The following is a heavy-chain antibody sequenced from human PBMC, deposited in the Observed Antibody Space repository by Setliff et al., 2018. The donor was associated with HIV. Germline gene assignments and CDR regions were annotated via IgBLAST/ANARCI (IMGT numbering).Heavy chain of an antibody. J-gene: IGHJ2*01. CDR1: GFTFNSYG. D-gene: IGHD3-10*02. CDR3: ARDRFPQSNIFGAWYFDL. V-gene: IGHV3-30*02. CDR2: IWYDGSKK. Sequence: GGSLRLSCAASGFTFNSYGMNWVRQAPGKGLEWVAIIWYDGSKKYYADSVKGRFTMSRDNSKNTLYLQMNSLRAEDTAVYYCARDRFPQSNIFGAWYFDLWGRGTLVTVSS.